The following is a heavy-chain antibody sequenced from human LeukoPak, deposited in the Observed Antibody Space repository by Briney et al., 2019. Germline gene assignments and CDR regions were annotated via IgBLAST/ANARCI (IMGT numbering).Heavy chain of an antibody. Sequence: PSETLSLTCTVSGDSISSSDYYWGWIRQPPGKGLEWIGSIHSSGNIYYNPSLKSRVTISLDTSNNQFSLRLFSVSAAATAVYYCARGRYNSKTDFDYWGQGTLVTVSS. CDR2: IHSSGNI. V-gene: IGHV4-39*07. J-gene: IGHJ4*02. D-gene: IGHD2-2*02. CDR1: GDSISSSDYY. CDR3: ARGRYNSKTDFDY.